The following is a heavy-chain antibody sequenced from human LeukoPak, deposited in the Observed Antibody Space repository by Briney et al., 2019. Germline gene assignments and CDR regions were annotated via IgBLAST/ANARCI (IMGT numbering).Heavy chain of an antibody. CDR2: IYHSGST. V-gene: IGHV4-38-2*02. CDR1: GYSINSGYY. D-gene: IGHD2-15*01. J-gene: IGHJ6*03. Sequence: SETLSLTCTVSGYSINSGYYWGWIRQPPGKGLEWIGSIYHSGSTHYNPSLKSRVTISVDTSKNQFSLKLSSVTAADTAVYYCARDHCSGGSCYGYYYYMDVWGKGTTVTVSS. CDR3: ARDHCSGGSCYGYYYYMDV.